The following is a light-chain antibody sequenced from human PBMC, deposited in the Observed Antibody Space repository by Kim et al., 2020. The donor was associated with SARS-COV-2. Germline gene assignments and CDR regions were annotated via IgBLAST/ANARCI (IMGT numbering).Light chain of an antibody. J-gene: IGLJ2*01. Sequence: GQRVTISCSGSSSNIGSQTVNWYQQLPGTAPKLLIYSNNQRPSGVPVRFSGSKSGTSASLAISGLQSEDEADYYCAAWDDSLNGPVFGGGTQLTVL. V-gene: IGLV1-44*01. CDR3: AAWDDSLNGPV. CDR2: SNN. CDR1: SSNIGSQT.